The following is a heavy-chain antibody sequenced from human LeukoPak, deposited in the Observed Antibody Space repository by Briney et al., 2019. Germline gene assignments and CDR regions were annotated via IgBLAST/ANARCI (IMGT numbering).Heavy chain of an antibody. CDR3: ARDAELAYSCSRTCVYGMDV. J-gene: IGHJ6*02. CDR1: GFTFSSYE. Sequence: TGGSLRLSCAASGFTFSSYEMNWVRQAPGKGLEWVSSISSSSSYIYYADSVKGRFTISRDNAKNSLYLQMDSLRAEDTAVYYCARDAELAYSCSRTCVYGMDVWGQGTTVTVSS. V-gene: IGHV3-21*01. D-gene: IGHD6-6*01. CDR2: ISSSSSYI.